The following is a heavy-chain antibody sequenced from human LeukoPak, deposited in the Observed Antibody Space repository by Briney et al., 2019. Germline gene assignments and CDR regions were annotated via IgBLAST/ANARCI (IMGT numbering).Heavy chain of an antibody. Sequence: PGGSLRLSCAASGFTFSSYAMSWVRQAPGKGLEWVSAISGSGGSTYYADSVKGRFTISRDNSKNTLYLQMNSLRAEDTAVYYCAKAAWWIPFPNYDFWSGYEGYYFDYWGQGTLVTVSS. CDR1: GFTFSSYA. CDR3: AKAAWWIPFPNYDFWSGYEGYYFDY. D-gene: IGHD3-3*01. J-gene: IGHJ4*02. V-gene: IGHV3-23*01. CDR2: ISGSGGST.